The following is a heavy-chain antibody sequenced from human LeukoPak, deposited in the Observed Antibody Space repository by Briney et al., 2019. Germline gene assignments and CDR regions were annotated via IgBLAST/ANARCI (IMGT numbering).Heavy chain of an antibody. Sequence: ASVKVSCKASGYTFTSYDINWVRQATGQGLEWMGWMNPNSGNTGYAQKFQGRVTMTRNTSISTAYTELSSLRSEDTAVYYCARGGPGYCSGGSCFLPPLDYWGQGTLVTVSS. D-gene: IGHD2-15*01. CDR2: MNPNSGNT. J-gene: IGHJ4*02. V-gene: IGHV1-8*01. CDR1: GYTFTSYD. CDR3: ARGGPGYCSGGSCFLPPLDY.